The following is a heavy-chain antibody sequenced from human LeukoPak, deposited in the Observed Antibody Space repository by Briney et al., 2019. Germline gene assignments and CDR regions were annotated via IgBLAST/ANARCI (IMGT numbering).Heavy chain of an antibody. CDR2: FYPEQAKT. CDR1: GNSLTDSN. J-gene: IGHJ4*02. V-gene: IGHV1-24*01. D-gene: IGHD3-3*01. Sequence: ASVKLSCKVSGNSLTDSNIQRVRQAPGKGLESRGDFYPEQAKTGYAENFQGRVIMTEDPSTDTAYMELSSLRSGDTAIYYCATRSGDFWSGYENWGQGTLVIVSS. CDR3: ATRSGDFWSGYEN.